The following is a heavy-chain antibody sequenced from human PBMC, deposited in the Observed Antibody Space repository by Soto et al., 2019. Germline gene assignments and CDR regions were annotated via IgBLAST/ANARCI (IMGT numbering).Heavy chain of an antibody. CDR2: ISSSSSYT. J-gene: IGHJ6*02. D-gene: IGHD5-18*01. CDR1: GFTFSDYY. CDR3: ARDGYSYGYRGYGMDV. Sequence: GGSLRLSCAASGFTFSDYYMSWIRQAPGKGLEWVSYISSSSSYTNYADSVKGRFTISRDNAKNSLYLQMNSLRAEDTAVYYCARDGYSYGYRGYGMDVWGQGTTVTVSS. V-gene: IGHV3-11*06.